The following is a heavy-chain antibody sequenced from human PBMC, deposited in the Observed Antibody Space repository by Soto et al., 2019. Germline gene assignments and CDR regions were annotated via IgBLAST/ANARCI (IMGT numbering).Heavy chain of an antibody. V-gene: IGHV5-10-1*01. Sequence: GESLKISCQGSGYSFSAYWISWVRQMPGKGLEWIGGIDPSDSYTNYSPSFQGHVTMTRDMSITTVYMELNNLSPDDTAVYYCGRGRSGQIVVFYWGQGTPVTVSS. CDR3: GRGRSGQIVVFY. CDR1: GYSFSAYW. CDR2: IDPSDSYT. J-gene: IGHJ4*02. D-gene: IGHD1-26*01.